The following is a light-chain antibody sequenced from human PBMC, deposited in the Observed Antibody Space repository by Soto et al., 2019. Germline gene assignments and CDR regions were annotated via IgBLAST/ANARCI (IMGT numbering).Light chain of an antibody. V-gene: IGLV2-14*01. Sequence: QSLRTQPDAVSGAPGQSITIAGTGTSSDVGAYNSVSWYQQHPDKVPKLIIYEVTNRPSGVSNRFSGSKSGNTASLTSSGLQAEDDAHYYCSSYTSSSVSVFGNGTKATVL. J-gene: IGLJ1*01. CDR2: EVT. CDR1: SSDVGAYNS. CDR3: SSYTSSSVSV.